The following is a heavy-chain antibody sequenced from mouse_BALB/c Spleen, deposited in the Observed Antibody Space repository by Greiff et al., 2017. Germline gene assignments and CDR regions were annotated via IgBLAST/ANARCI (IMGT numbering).Heavy chain of an antibody. V-gene: IGHV3-2*02. J-gene: IGHJ3*01. Sequence: EVQLQQSGPGLVKPSQSLSLTCTVTGYSITSDYAWNWIRQFPGNKLEWMGYISYSGSTSYNPSLKSRISITRDTSKNQFFLQLNSVTTEDTATYDCASHYYGYPAWFAYWGQGTLVTVSA. D-gene: IGHD1-2*01. CDR2: ISYSGST. CDR3: ASHYYGYPAWFAY. CDR1: GYSITSDYA.